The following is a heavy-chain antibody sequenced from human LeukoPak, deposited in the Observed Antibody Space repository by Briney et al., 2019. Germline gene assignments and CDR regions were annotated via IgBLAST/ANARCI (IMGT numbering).Heavy chain of an antibody. CDR1: GYSFTGYY. CDR3: ARDMGPNDSTLDY. V-gene: IGHV1-2*02. CDR2: INPNSGGT. D-gene: IGHD1-1*01. Sequence: ASVKVSCKASGYSFTGYYIHWVRQAPGQGLEWMGWINPNSGGTNYAQKFQGRVTMTRDTSISTAYMELSRLRSDDTAVYYCARDMGPNDSTLDYWGQGTLVTVSS. J-gene: IGHJ4*02.